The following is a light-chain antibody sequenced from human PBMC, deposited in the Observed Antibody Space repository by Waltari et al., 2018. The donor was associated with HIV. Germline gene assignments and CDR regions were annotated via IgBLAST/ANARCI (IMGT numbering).Light chain of an antibody. CDR1: QCVGSY. Sequence: ELVFTQSPATRSLSPGGSANLPRSASQCVGSYLAWYQQKPGQVPRLLIYEASKRATGIPARFSGSGSGTDFTLTISSLEPEDVAFYYCQQHNNRPLTFGGGTKVEIK. V-gene: IGKV3-11*01. CDR2: EAS. CDR3: QQHNNRPLT. J-gene: IGKJ4*01.